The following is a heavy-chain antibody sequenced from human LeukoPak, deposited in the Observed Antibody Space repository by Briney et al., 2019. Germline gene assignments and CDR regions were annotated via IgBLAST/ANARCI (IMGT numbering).Heavy chain of an antibody. J-gene: IGHJ4*02. CDR2: ISYDGSNK. V-gene: IGHV3-30*04. Sequence: PGGSLRLSCAASGFTLSGYAMHWVRQAPGKGLEWVAVISYDGSNKYYADSVKGRFTISRDNSKNTLYLQMNSLRAEDTAVYYCARDLYYYGSELPYYFDYWGQGTLVTVSS. CDR3: ARDLYYYGSELPYYFDY. CDR1: GFTLSGYA. D-gene: IGHD3-10*01.